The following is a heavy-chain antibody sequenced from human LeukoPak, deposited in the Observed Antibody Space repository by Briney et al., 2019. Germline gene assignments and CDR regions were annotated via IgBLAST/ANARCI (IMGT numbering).Heavy chain of an antibody. CDR1: GFTFSTYA. V-gene: IGHV3-30-3*01. CDR2: ILYDGTNQ. D-gene: IGHD4-17*01. J-gene: IGHJ4*02. Sequence: GRSERLSCAASGFTFSTYAMHWVRQAPGKGLEWVAVILYDGTNQYYADSVKGRFTISRDNSRNTLYLQMNSLKVEDTAVYYCARDFRDYRDYVAYFDSWGQGTLVTVSS. CDR3: ARDFRDYRDYVAYFDS.